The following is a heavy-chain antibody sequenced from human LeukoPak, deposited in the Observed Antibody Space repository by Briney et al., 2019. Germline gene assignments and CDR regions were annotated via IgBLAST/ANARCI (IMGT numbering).Heavy chain of an antibody. CDR2: IKPNNGDT. J-gene: IGHJ4*02. D-gene: IGHD1-1*01. CDR3: ARTTPFDY. CDR1: GYTFTGYY. Sequence: GASVKVSSKTSGYTFTGYYLHRVRQAPGQGLEWIGWIKPNNGDTNYAQKFQGRVTMTRDTSISTGYMELSRLRSDDTAVYYCARTTPFDYWGQGTLVTVSS. V-gene: IGHV1-2*02.